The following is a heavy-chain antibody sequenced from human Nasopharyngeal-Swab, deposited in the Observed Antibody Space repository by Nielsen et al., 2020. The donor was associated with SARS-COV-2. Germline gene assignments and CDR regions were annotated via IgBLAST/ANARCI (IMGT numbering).Heavy chain of an antibody. Sequence: ASVKVSCKASGYTFTSYYMHWVRQAPGQGLEWMGIINPSGGSTSYAQKFQGRVTMTRDTSTSTVYMELSSLRSEDTAVYYCARDQSVTMETIFGVVIIGSGTDVWGQGTTVTVSS. D-gene: IGHD3-3*01. CDR3: ARDQSVTMETIFGVVIIGSGTDV. CDR1: GYTFTSYY. V-gene: IGHV1-46*01. J-gene: IGHJ6*02. CDR2: INPSGGST.